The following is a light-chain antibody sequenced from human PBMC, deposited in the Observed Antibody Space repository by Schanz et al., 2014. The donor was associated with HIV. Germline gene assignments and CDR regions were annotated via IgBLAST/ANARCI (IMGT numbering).Light chain of an antibody. CDR3: AAWDDSLNGWV. V-gene: IGLV1-44*01. Sequence: QSVLTQPPSASGTPGQRVTLSCSGSSSNIGSNTVNWYQQLPGTAPKLLIYSNNQRPSGVPGRLSGSKSATSASLAISGLQSEDEADYHCAAWDDSLNGWVFGGGTKLTVL. CDR2: SNN. J-gene: IGLJ3*02. CDR1: SSNIGSNT.